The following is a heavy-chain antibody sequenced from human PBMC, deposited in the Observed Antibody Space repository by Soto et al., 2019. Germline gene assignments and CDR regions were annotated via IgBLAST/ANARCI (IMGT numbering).Heavy chain of an antibody. V-gene: IGHV1-46*01. CDR2: INPSGGST. D-gene: IGHD3-22*01. CDR1: GYTFTSYY. CDR3: ARDHGTSYYDSSGYPAY. Sequence: ASVKVSCKASGYTFTSYYMHWVRQAPGQGLEWMGIINPSGGSTSYAQKFQGRVTTTRDTSTSTVYMELSSLRSEDTAVYYCARDHGTSYYDSSGYPAYWGQGTLVTVSS. J-gene: IGHJ4*02.